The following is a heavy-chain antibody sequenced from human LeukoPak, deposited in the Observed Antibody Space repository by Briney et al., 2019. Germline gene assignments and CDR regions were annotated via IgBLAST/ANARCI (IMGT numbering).Heavy chain of an antibody. CDR2: LYHSETT. D-gene: IGHD6-19*01. V-gene: IGHV4-59*01. CDR1: GGSLSSYY. J-gene: IGHJ4*02. CDR3: ARDRGGSSGWSESFEY. Sequence: SETLSLTCTVSGGSLSSYYWSWVRQSPGKGLEWIGYLYHSETTKYNPSLTSRVTISVDTSKNQLSLHLTSVTAADTAVYYCARDRGGSSGWSESFEYWGQGTLVTVSS.